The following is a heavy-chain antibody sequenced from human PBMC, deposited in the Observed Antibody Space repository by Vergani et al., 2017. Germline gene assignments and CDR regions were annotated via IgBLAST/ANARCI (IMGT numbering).Heavy chain of an antibody. V-gene: IGHV3-30-3*01. CDR1: GFTFSSYA. J-gene: IGHJ6*03. CDR3: AREAIFGVVQWLCYMDV. Sequence: QVQLVESGGGVVQPGRSLRLSCAASGFTFSSYAMHWVRQAPGKGLEWVAVISYDGSNKYYADSVKGRFTITRDNSKNTLYLQMNSLRAEDTAVYYCAREAIFGVVQWLCYMDVWGKGTTVTVSS. CDR2: ISYDGSNK. D-gene: IGHD3-3*01.